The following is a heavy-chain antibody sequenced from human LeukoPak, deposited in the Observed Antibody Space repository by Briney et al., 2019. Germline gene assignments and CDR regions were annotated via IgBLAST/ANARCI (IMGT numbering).Heavy chain of an antibody. J-gene: IGHJ4*02. D-gene: IGHD1-26*01. CDR3: ARGGVGATSFNFDY. V-gene: IGHV4-59*01. CDR2: MYDSGST. CDR1: SDSISSYY. Sequence: SETLSLTCAVTSDSISSYYWNWIRLPPGKGLEWIGHMYDSGSTNYNPSLKSRITISVDTPKNQFSLRLSSVTAADTAVYYCARGGVGATSFNFDYWGQGTLVTVSS.